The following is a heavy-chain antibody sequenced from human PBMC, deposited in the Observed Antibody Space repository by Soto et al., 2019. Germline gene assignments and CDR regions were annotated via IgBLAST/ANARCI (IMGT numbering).Heavy chain of an antibody. CDR1: GGTFSSYT. Sequence: QVQLVQSGAEVQKPGSSVKVSCKASGGTFSSYTISWVRQAPGQGLEWMGRIIPILGIANYAQKFQGRVTITADKSTSTAYMELSSLRSEDTAVYYCAREKSGAYLDAFDIWGQGTMVTVSS. J-gene: IGHJ3*02. CDR2: IIPILGIA. D-gene: IGHD3-3*01. V-gene: IGHV1-69*08. CDR3: AREKSGAYLDAFDI.